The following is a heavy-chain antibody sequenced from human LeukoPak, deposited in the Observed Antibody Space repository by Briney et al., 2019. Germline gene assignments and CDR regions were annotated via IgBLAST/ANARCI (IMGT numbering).Heavy chain of an antibody. J-gene: IGHJ4*02. V-gene: IGHV3-7*03. Sequence: GGSLRLSCAATGFSFRTHWMRWFREAPGKGLEAVANRKQDGREKYFVDSVKGRFTISRDNAKNSLGLQMNSLRVEDTAVYYCARGLEWPGKPTLVSDYWGQGTLVTVSS. CDR1: GFSFRTHW. CDR3: ARGLEWPGKPTLVSDY. D-gene: IGHD3-3*01. CDR2: RKQDGREK.